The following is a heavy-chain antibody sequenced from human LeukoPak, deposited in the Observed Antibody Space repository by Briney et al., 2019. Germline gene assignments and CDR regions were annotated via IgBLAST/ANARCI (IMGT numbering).Heavy chain of an antibody. J-gene: IGHJ5*02. Sequence: SETLSLTCTVSGYSISSGYYWGWIRQPPGKGLEWIGSIYHSGSTYYNPSLKSRVTISVDTSKNQFSLKLSSVTAADTAVYYCARTSHYYGSGSSRGNWFDPWGQGTLVIVSS. CDR3: ARTSHYYGSGSSRGNWFDP. CDR1: GYSISSGYY. D-gene: IGHD3-10*01. CDR2: IYHSGST. V-gene: IGHV4-38-2*02.